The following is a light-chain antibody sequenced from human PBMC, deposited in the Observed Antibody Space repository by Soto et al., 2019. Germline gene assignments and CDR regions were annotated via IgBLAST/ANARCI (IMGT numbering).Light chain of an antibody. V-gene: IGKV2-28*01. J-gene: IGKJ2*01. CDR2: TGS. CDR3: MQPLNAPHT. CDR1: QSLLYSNGYNY. Sequence: DIVLTQSPVSLPVTPGEPASISCRSSQSLLYSNGYNYLDWFLQKPGQSPQLLIYTGSNRASGVPDRFIRSGSGTDFTLKITRVEAGDVGVYYCMQPLNAPHTFGPGTKLEIK.